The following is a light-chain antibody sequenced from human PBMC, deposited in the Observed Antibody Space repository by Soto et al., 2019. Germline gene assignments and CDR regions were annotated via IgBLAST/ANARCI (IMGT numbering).Light chain of an antibody. CDR2: DVS. CDR1: SSDVGGYNY. CDR3: SSYTGSSTPLV. V-gene: IGLV2-14*01. Sequence: QSVLTQPASVSGSPGQSITISCTGTSSDVGGYNYVSWYQQHPGKAPKLMIYDVSNRPSGVSNRFSGSKSGNTASLTISGLQAEDEVDYYCSSYTGSSTPLVFGGGTKLTVL. J-gene: IGLJ2*01.